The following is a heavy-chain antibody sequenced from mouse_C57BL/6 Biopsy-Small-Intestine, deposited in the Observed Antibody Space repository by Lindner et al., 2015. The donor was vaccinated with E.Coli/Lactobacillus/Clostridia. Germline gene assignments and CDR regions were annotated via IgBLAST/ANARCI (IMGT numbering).Heavy chain of an antibody. D-gene: IGHD1-1*01. CDR1: GYPFANSG. V-gene: IGHV1S134*01. Sequence: SVKVSCKTSGYPFANSGINWIRQAPGQGPQWVGWINPFNGATMYAQNLQGRVNMTTDTSTTTVFLEMWSLRSDDTAVYYCARDRRRGYGGEDTFDIWGQGTTVTVSS. CDR3: ARDRRRGYGGEDTFDI. J-gene: IGHJ1*01. CDR2: INPFNGAT.